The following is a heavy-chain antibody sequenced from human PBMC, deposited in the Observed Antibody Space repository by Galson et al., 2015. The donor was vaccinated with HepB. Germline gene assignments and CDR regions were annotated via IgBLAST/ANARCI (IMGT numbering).Heavy chain of an antibody. CDR2: ISKRGNSI. CDR3: VKEHRSGWPNLDS. V-gene: IGHV3-30*18. D-gene: IGHD6-19*01. Sequence: SLRLSCAASGFIFSDFSMHWVRQAPGKGLEWVAVISKRGNSINYADSMKGRFTISRDNSKNTVYLQMHDLRHEDTALYFCVKEHRSGWPNLDSWGPGTLVIVSS. CDR1: GFIFSDFS. J-gene: IGHJ4*02.